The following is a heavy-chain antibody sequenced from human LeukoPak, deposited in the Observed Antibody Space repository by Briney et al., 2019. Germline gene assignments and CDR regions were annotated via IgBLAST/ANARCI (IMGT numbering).Heavy chain of an antibody. CDR2: IYYSGST. V-gene: IGHV4-39*07. J-gene: IGHJ4*02. Sequence: SETLSLTCTVSGASISSSSYYWGWLRQPPGKGLEGFGGIYYSGSTYYNPSRKSRVTISVDTSKNQFSLKLSSVTAADTAVYYCARDRDGMGTYDYWGQGTLVTVSS. CDR3: ARDRDGMGTYDY. D-gene: IGHD1-14*01. CDR1: GASISSSSYY.